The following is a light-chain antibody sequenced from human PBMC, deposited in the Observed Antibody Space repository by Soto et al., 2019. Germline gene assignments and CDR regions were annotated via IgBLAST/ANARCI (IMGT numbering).Light chain of an antibody. CDR1: EDINKY. CDR3: QQYENIPIT. J-gene: IGKJ5*01. Sequence: DIQMTQSPSSLSASVGYIVTITCQASEDINKYLNWYQQKPGKAPKLLIYDASNLQTGVASRFSGGGFGTDFIFTISSLQPEDIETYFCQQYENIPITFGQGTRMEIK. CDR2: DAS. V-gene: IGKV1-33*01.